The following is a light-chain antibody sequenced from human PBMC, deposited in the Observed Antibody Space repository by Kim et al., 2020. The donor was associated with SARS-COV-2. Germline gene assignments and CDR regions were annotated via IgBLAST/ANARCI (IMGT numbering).Light chain of an antibody. V-gene: IGKV1-5*03. J-gene: IGKJ2*01. Sequence: SASVGDRVTITCRASQAISTWLAWYQQKPGKAPSLLIYLASTLESGVPSSFSGSGSGTEFTLTINGLQPDDFATYYCQHYSRFPYTFGQGTKLEI. CDR2: LAS. CDR1: QAISTW. CDR3: QHYSRFPYT.